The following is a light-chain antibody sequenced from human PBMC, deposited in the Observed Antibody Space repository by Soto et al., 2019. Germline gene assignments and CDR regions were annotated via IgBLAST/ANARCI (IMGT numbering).Light chain of an antibody. CDR2: DAS. CDR1: QTISSY. J-gene: IGKJ2*01. CDR3: QQYNSDSYT. Sequence: DIQMTQSPTTLSASVGDRVTITCRASQTISSYLAWYQQKPGTAPKLLIYDASSLESGVPSRFSGSGSGTEFTLTISSLQPDDFATYYCQQYNSDSYTFGQGTKWIS. V-gene: IGKV1-5*01.